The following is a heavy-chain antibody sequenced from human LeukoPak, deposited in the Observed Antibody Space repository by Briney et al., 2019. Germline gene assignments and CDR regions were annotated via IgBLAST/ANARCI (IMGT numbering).Heavy chain of an antibody. CDR2: ISSSSSYI. CDR3: ARANQRDAFDI. J-gene: IGHJ3*02. V-gene: IGHV3-21*01. CDR1: GFTFSSYS. Sequence: GGSLRLSCAASGFTFSSYSMNWVRQAPGKGLEWVSSISSSSSYIYYADSVKGRFIISRDNAKNSLYLQMNSLRAEDTAVYYCARANQRDAFDIWGQGTMVTVSS. D-gene: IGHD6-25*01.